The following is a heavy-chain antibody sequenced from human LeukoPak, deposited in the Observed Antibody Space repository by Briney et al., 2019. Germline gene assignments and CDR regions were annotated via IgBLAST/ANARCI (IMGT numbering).Heavy chain of an antibody. D-gene: IGHD6-19*01. J-gene: IGHJ4*02. Sequence: PGGSLRLSCTSSGFTFGDYSMSWVRQAPGKGLEWVGFIRSKAYGETTEYAASVKGRFTIPRDDSKSIAYLQMNILKTEDTAVYYCTRVKCSSGCLVLDYWGQGTLVTVSS. CDR1: GFTFGDYS. CDR3: TRVKCSSGCLVLDY. V-gene: IGHV3-49*04. CDR2: IRSKAYGETT.